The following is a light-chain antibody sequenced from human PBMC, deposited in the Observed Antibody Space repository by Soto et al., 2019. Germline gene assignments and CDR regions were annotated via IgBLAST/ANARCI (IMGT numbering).Light chain of an antibody. J-gene: IGLJ1*01. CDR2: NNN. CDR1: SSNIGSNT. V-gene: IGLV1-44*01. CDR3: AAWDDSLNGLV. Sequence: QSVLTQPPSASGTPGQRVTISGSGSSSNIGSNTVNWYQQLPGTAPNLLIYNNNQRPSGVPDRFSGSKAGTSASLAISGLQSEDEADYYWAAWDDSLNGLVFGPGTKVTVL.